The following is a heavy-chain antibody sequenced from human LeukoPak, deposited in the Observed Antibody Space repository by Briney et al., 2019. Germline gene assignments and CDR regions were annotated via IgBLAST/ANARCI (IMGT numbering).Heavy chain of an antibody. CDR1: GFTFSSYA. D-gene: IGHD5-12*01. V-gene: IGHV3-30-3*02. CDR3: AKSVVATILTFDY. J-gene: IGHJ4*02. CDR2: ISYDGSNK. Sequence: GGSLRLSCAASGFTFSSYAMHWVRQAPGKGLEWVAVISYDGSNKYYADSVKGRFTISRDNSKNTLYLQMNSLRAEDTAVYYCAKSVVATILTFDYWGQGTLVTVSS.